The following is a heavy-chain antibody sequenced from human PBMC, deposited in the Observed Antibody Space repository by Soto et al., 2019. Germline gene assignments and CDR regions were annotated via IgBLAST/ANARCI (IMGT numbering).Heavy chain of an antibody. CDR3: AREDSLEALDI. Sequence: QVQLQESGPGLVKPSGTLSLTCAVSGGSLTSTNWWSWVRQPPGQGLEWVCEIYHTGGTNYNPSLKSPVTISVDKSKNQLSLKLIYVTAADTAFYFCAREDSLEALDIWGRGTMVTVSS. J-gene: IGHJ3*02. V-gene: IGHV4-4*02. CDR1: GGSLTSTNW. CDR2: IYHTGGT.